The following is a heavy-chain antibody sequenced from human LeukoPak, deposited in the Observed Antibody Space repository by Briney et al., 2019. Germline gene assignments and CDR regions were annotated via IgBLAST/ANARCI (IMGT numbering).Heavy chain of an antibody. CDR1: GGSFSGYY. CDR3: ASDRIEVDAFDI. D-gene: IGHD2-15*01. CDR2: INHSGST. V-gene: IGHV4-34*01. J-gene: IGHJ3*02. Sequence: SETLSLTCAVYGGSFSGYYWSWIRQPPGKGLGWIGEINHSGSTNYNPSLKSRVTMSVDTSKNQFSLKLSSVTAADTAVYYCASDRIEVDAFDIWGQGTMVTVSS.